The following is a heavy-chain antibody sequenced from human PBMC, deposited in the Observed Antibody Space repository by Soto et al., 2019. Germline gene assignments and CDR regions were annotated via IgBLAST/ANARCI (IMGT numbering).Heavy chain of an antibody. CDR1: GGTFSSYA. CDR2: IMPIFGTA. CDR3: ARLSEGYCSGGSCDNCFDP. J-gene: IGHJ5*02. Sequence: QVQLVQSGDEVKKPWSSVKVSCKASGGTFSSYAISCVRQVPGQGLEWMGGIMPIFGTANYAQKFQGRVTITADESTSTAYMERCSMRSDDTVVYYCARLSEGYCSGGSCDNCFDPWCQGTLVTVSS. V-gene: IGHV1-69*01. D-gene: IGHD2-15*01.